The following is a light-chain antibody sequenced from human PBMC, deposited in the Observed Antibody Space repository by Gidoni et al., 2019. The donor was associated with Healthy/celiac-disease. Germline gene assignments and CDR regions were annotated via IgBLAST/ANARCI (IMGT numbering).Light chain of an antibody. CDR1: QGISSY. V-gene: IGKV1-9*01. Sequence: DIQLTQSPSFLSASVGDRVTITCRASQGISSYLAWYQQKPGKAPKLLIYAASTLQSGVPSRFSGSGSGTEFTLTISSLQTEDFATYYCRQVNSYPRTFGQGTRVEIK. CDR3: RQVNSYPRT. J-gene: IGKJ1*01. CDR2: AAS.